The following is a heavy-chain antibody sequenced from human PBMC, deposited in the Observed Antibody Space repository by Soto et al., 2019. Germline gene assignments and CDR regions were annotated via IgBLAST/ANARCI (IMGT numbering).Heavy chain of an antibody. D-gene: IGHD1-26*01. J-gene: IGHJ4*02. Sequence: QVQLQESGPGLVKPSQTLSLTCTVSGGSISSGGYYWSWIRQHPGKGLEWIGYIYYSGSTYYNPSLKSRVTISVDTSKNQFSLKLSSVTAAHTAVYYCVRVLDVGATEFDYWGQGTLVTVSS. CDR2: IYYSGST. CDR1: GGSISSGGYY. V-gene: IGHV4-31*03. CDR3: VRVLDVGATEFDY.